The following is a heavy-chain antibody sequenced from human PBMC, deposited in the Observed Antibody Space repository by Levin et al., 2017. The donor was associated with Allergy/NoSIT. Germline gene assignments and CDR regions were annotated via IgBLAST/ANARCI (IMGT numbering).Heavy chain of an antibody. J-gene: IGHJ4*02. V-gene: IGHV3-7*01. D-gene: IGHD3-10*01. CDR1: GFTFRTFW. CDR2: IKQDGSDK. CDR3: ARDHDGEDEYFDF. Sequence: GGSLRLSCAASGFTFRTFWMSWVRQAPGKGPEWVANIKQDGSDKYYVDSVEGRFTVSRDNAKNSLYLQMNSLRVEDTAVYYCARDHDGEDEYFDFWGEGTLVSVSS.